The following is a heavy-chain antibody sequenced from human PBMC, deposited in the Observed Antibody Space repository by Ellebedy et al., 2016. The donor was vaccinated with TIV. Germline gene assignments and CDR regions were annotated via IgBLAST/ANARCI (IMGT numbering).Heavy chain of an antibody. CDR2: ITGGGGGT. CDR1: GSTFSRHA. J-gene: IGHJ5*02. Sequence: GESLKISCAASGSTFSRHAMSWVRQAPGKGLEWVSAITGGGGGTYYIASVKGRFTISRDNSKNTLYLEMNSLTAEDTAVYFCAKIVRQSSGWSTGVDHWGQGTLVTVSS. D-gene: IGHD6-19*01. V-gene: IGHV3-23*01. CDR3: AKIVRQSSGWSTGVDH.